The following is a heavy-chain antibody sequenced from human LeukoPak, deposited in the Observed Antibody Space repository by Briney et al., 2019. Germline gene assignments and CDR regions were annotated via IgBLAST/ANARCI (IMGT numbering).Heavy chain of an antibody. J-gene: IGHJ6*02. CDR1: GYTFTCYD. D-gene: IGHD3-10*01. CDR3: ARGVTMVRGVLYYYYGMDV. V-gene: IGHV1-8*01. Sequence: GASVKVSCKASGYTFTCYDINWVRQATGQGLEWMGWMNPNSGNTGYAQKFQGRVTMTRNTSISTAYMELSSLRSEDTAVYYCARGVTMVRGVLYYYYGMDVWGQGTTVTVSS. CDR2: MNPNSGNT.